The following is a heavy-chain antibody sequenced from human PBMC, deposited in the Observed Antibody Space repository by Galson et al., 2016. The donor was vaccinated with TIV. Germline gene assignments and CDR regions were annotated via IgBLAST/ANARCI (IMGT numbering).Heavy chain of an antibody. Sequence: SLRLSCAASGFAFRSSAMYWVRQAPGKGLQCVAIISYDGNYKYYADSVKGRFTISRDNSMNRLYLQMNDLTPADTALYYCAREDHQYGSGWYSYCYYYGMDIWGQGTTVTVS. CDR3: AREDHQYGSGWYSYCYYYGMDI. J-gene: IGHJ6*02. V-gene: IGHV3-30*04. D-gene: IGHD6-19*01. CDR2: ISYDGNYK. CDR1: GFAFRSSA.